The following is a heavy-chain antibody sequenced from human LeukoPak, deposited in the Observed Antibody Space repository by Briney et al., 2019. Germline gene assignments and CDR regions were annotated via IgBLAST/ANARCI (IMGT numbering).Heavy chain of an antibody. CDR3: ARGGYCSGGSCFFWFDP. V-gene: IGHV1-2*02. CDR2: INPNSGGT. D-gene: IGHD2-15*01. J-gene: IGHJ5*02. CDR1: GYTFTDHY. Sequence: AASVKVSCKTSGYTFTDHYMHWVRQAPGQGLEWMGWINPNSGGTNYAQKFQGRVTMTRDTSISTAYMELSRLRSDDTAVYYCARGGYCSGGSCFFWFDPWGQGTLVTVSS.